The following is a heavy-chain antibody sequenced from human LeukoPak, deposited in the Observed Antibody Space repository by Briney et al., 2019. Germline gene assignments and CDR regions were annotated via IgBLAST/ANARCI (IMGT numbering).Heavy chain of an antibody. CDR3: VREGYYDSGGPFSGYFDY. D-gene: IGHD3-22*01. V-gene: IGHV3-30*04. CDR1: GFTFNQYV. Sequence: GGSLRLSCAASGFTFNQYVMHWARQAPGKGLVWVAVISNDGITRFYATSVKGRCTISRDDSKNTVYLQLSSLRVEDTAVYYCVREGYYDSGGPFSGYFDYWGRGDLVTVSS. CDR2: ISNDGITR. J-gene: IGHJ4*02.